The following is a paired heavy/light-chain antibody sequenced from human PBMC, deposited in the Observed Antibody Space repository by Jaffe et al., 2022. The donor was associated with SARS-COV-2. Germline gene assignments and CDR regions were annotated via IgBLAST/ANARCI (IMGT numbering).Light chain of an antibody. Sequence: DVVMTQSPLSLPVTLGQPASISCRSSQSLVKSDGSTYLNWFQQRPGQSPRRLIYKVSNRDSGVPDRFSGSGSGTDFTLKISRVEAEDVGVYYCMQGTHWPTFGQGTRLEIK. CDR1: QSLVKSDGSTY. CDR3: MQGTHWPT. J-gene: IGKJ5*01. CDR2: KVS. V-gene: IGKV2-30*01.
Heavy chain of an antibody. CDR3: VRSVLREEPEGF. CDR2: IRPDGSEK. Sequence: EVHLEESGGDLVQPGGSLRLSCAASGFSFSTSWMSWVRQAPGKGLEWVANIRPDGSEKSYVDSVKGRFIISRDNAKNSLYLQMNSLRVEDTALYYCVRSVLREEPEGFWGQGTLVTVSS. J-gene: IGHJ4*02. D-gene: IGHD2-8*01. CDR1: GFSFSTSW. V-gene: IGHV3-7*03.